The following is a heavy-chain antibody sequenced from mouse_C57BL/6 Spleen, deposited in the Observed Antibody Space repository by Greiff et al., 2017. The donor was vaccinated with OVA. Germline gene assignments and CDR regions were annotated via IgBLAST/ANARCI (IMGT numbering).Heavy chain of an antibody. J-gene: IGHJ2*01. Sequence: EVQLQQSVAELVRPGASVKLSCTASGFNIKNTYMHWVKQRPEQGLEWIGRIDPAHGNTKYAPKVQGKATITADTSSTTASLQLSSLTSEDTVIYYCARPYGSSQYYVDYWGQGTTLTVSS. CDR1: GFNIKNTY. D-gene: IGHD1-1*01. CDR2: IDPAHGNT. CDR3: ARPYGSSQYYVDY. V-gene: IGHV14-3*01.